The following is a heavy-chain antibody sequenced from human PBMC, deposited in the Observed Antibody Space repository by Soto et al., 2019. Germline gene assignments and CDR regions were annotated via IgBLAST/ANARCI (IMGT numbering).Heavy chain of an antibody. CDR2: ISFDGSTE. CDR1: GFTFISYA. Sequence: QVQLVESGGGVVQPGRSLRLSCAASGFTFISYAMHWVRQAPGKGLEWVAVISFDGSTEYYADSVKGRFTISRDNSKNTVYLQMNSVRSGDTAVYYCARSRHGSGSYTHFYYGLDVWGQGTTVTVSS. V-gene: IGHV3-30-3*01. J-gene: IGHJ6*02. CDR3: ARSRHGSGSYTHFYYGLDV. D-gene: IGHD3-10*01.